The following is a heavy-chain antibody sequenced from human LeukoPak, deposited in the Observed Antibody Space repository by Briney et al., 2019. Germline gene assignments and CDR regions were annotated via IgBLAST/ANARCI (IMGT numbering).Heavy chain of an antibody. CDR1: GFTFSDAV. Sequence: GGSLRLSCAASGFTFSDAVMSWVRQAPGKGLEWVSAISSDSDVTYYAASVKGRFTISRDNSKNTLYLQMNSLRAEDTAVYYCAKGPTSGYGDYVPYYYYGMDVWGQGTTVTVSS. J-gene: IGHJ6*02. D-gene: IGHD4-17*01. CDR2: ISSDSDVT. CDR3: AKGPTSGYGDYVPYYYYGMDV. V-gene: IGHV3-23*01.